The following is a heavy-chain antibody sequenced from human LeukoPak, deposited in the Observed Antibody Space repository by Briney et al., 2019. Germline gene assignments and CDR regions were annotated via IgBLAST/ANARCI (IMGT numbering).Heavy chain of an antibody. J-gene: IGHJ3*02. CDR3: ARDVTPRGATGPAFDI. CDR1: GGSISSYY. V-gene: IGHV4-59*01. D-gene: IGHD3-10*01. Sequence: PSETLSLTCTVSGGSISSYYWSWIRQPPGKGLEWIGYIYYSGSTNYNPSLKSRVTISVDTSKNQFSLKLSSVTAADTAVYYCARDVTPRGATGPAFDIWGQGTMVTVSS. CDR2: IYYSGST.